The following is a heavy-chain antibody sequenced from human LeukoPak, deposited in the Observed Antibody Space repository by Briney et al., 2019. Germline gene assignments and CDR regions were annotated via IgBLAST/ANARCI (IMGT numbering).Heavy chain of an antibody. CDR3: AKDQLLFGVVIIPSIFDY. CDR2: ISYHGSNK. V-gene: IGHV3-30*18. D-gene: IGHD3-3*01. CDR1: GFTFSDYG. Sequence: PGRSLRLSCAASGFTFSDYGMHWVRQAPGKGLEWVAVISYHGSNKYYADSVKGRFTISRDNSKNTLYLQMNSLGAEDTAVYYCAKDQLLFGVVIIPSIFDYWGQGTLVTVSS. J-gene: IGHJ4*02.